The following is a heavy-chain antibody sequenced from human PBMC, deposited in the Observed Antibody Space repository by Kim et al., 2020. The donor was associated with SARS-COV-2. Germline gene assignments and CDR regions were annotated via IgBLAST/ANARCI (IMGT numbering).Heavy chain of an antibody. Sequence: GGSLRLSCAASGFIFSSYSMDWVRQAPGKGLQWVSYISSSTSTIYYADSVKGRFTISRDNAGNSLYLQMNSLRDEDTAVYYCARVGRSSYSSDVWGQGTTVTVSS. CDR2: ISSSTSTI. CDR3: ARVGRSSYSSDV. J-gene: IGHJ6*02. D-gene: IGHD2-15*01. V-gene: IGHV3-48*02. CDR1: GFIFSSYS.